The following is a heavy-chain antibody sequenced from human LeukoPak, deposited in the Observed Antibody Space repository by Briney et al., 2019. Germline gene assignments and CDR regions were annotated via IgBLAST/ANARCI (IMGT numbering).Heavy chain of an antibody. J-gene: IGHJ5*02. D-gene: IGHD3-3*01. CDR1: GYTFTGYY. Sequence: ASVKVSCKASGYTFTGYYMHWVRQAPGQGLEWMGWINPNSGGTNYAQKFQGRVTMTRDTSISTAYMELSRLRSDDTAVCYCASGRITIFGVVENWFDPWGQGTLVTVSS. CDR2: INPNSGGT. CDR3: ASGRITIFGVVENWFDP. V-gene: IGHV1-2*02.